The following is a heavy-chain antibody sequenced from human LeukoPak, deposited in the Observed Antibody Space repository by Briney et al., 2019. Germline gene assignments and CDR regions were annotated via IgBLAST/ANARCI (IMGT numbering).Heavy chain of an antibody. CDR1: GFTFSSYA. V-gene: IGHV3-30*04. CDR2: ISYDGSNK. J-gene: IGHJ5*02. Sequence: GGSLRLSCAASGFTFSSYAMHWVRQVPGKGLEWVAVISYDGSNKYYADSVKGRFTISRDNSKNTLYLQMNSLRTDDAAVYYCARDQDEEGFNWFDPWGQGTLVTVSS. CDR3: ARDQDEEGFNWFDP. D-gene: IGHD2-15*01.